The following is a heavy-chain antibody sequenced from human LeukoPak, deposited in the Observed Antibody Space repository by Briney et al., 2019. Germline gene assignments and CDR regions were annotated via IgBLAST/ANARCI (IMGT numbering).Heavy chain of an antibody. D-gene: IGHD3-9*01. CDR2: INPSGGST. J-gene: IGHJ6*02. Sequence: ASVKVSCKASGYTFTSYYMHWVRQAPRHGLESMGIINPSGGSTSDAQKFQGRVTMTRDTSTSTVYMELSSLRSEDAAVYYCARKHITIFSGGMDVWGQGTTVTVSS. V-gene: IGHV1-46*01. CDR3: ARKHITIFSGGMDV. CDR1: GYTFTSYY.